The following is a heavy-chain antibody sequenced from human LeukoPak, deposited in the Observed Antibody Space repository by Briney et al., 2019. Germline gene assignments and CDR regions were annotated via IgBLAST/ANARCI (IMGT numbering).Heavy chain of an antibody. J-gene: IGHJ4*02. CDR2: IRYSGST. D-gene: IGHD3-22*01. CDR1: GASINSGDFR. Sequence: SQTLSLTCSVSGASINSGDFRWSWIRQHPGKGLEWTGFIRYSGSTDYNPSLKSRVTISVDASKNQFSLQLSSVTAADTAVYYCARSKSYYDDSPYFDYWGQGTLVTVSS. CDR3: ARSKSYYDDSPYFDY. V-gene: IGHV4-31*03.